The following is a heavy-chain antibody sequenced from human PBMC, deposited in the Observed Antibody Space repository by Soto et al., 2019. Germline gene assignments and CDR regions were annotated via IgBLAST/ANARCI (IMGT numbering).Heavy chain of an antibody. D-gene: IGHD5-12*01. CDR1: GFTFSSYW. CDR2: INSDGSTT. V-gene: IGHV3-74*01. J-gene: IGHJ4*02. Sequence: LRLSCAASGFTFSSYWMQWVRQVPGKGLGWVSSINSDGSTTSYADSVKGRFTISRDNAKNTLYLQMNSLRAEDTAVYYCASKVATLGGFDYWGQGTLVTVSS. CDR3: ASKVATLGGFDY.